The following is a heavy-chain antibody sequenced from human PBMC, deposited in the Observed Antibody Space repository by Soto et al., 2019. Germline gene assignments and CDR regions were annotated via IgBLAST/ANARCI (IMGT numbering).Heavy chain of an antibody. CDR3: AKGREILYYFDS. J-gene: IGHJ4*02. Sequence: EVQVLESGGGLVQPGGSLRLSCAASGFTFSSYAMCWARQTPGKGLEWVSSISASADNSYSTDSVKGRFTISRDNSKNTLYLQMSSLRAEDTAIYYCAKGREILYYFDSWGQGTLVTVSS. V-gene: IGHV3-23*01. CDR2: ISASADNS. CDR1: GFTFSSYA.